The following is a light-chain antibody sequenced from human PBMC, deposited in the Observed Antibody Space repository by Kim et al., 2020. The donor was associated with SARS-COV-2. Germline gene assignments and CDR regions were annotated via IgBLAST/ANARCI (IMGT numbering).Light chain of an antibody. CDR3: QQYHKWPLT. J-gene: IGKJ4*01. CDR1: QSVSSN. Sequence: SVSQGERATLSCRAYQSVSSNLAWYQHKPGQSPRLLIYAASTRATGLPARFSGSGSGTEFALTISSLQSEDSAVYYCQQYHKWPLTFGGGTKLEI. CDR2: AAS. V-gene: IGKV3-15*01.